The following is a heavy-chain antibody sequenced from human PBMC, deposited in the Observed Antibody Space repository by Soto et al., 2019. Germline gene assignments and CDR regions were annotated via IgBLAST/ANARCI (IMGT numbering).Heavy chain of an antibody. D-gene: IGHD5-12*01. V-gene: IGHV4-30-4*01. J-gene: IGHJ3*02. CDR2: IYYSGST. CDR1: GGSISSGDYY. CDR3: AREREKTLSGPTPDAFDI. Sequence: SETLSLTCTVSGGSISSGDYYWSWIRQPPGKGLEWIGYIYYSGSTYYNPSLKSRVTISVDTSKNQFSLKLSSVTAADTAVYYCAREREKTLSGPTPDAFDIWGQGTMVTVSS.